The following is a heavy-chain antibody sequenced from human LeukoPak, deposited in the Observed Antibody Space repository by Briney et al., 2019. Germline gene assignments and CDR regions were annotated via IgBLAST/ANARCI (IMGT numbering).Heavy chain of an antibody. J-gene: IGHJ5*02. D-gene: IGHD3-22*01. CDR2: VYHSGRT. Sequence: SETLSLTCTVSGGSLRPNYWSWIRHAPQKGLECIGYVYHSGRTNVATSLKSRVTISVDMSQKQISLKLTSVTATDTALYYCARMGVHFYDSSTYEPNWFDHWGQGILVTVSS. V-gene: IGHV4-59*01. CDR1: GGSLRPNY. CDR3: ARMGVHFYDSSTYEPNWFDH.